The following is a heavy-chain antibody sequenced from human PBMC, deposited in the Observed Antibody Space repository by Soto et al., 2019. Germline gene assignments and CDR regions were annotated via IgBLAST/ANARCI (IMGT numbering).Heavy chain of an antibody. CDR1: GGSVSSNSYY. V-gene: IGHV4-61*01. Sequence: PSETLSLTCTVSGGSVSSNSYYWSWIRQPPGKGLEWIGYVYYSGNTNYNPSLKSRVTISVDTSKNQFSLTLSSVTAADTAVYYCARNQPYFDILTGHYYYYGMDVWGQGTTVT. CDR3: ARNQPYFDILTGHYYYYGMDV. CDR2: VYYSGNT. D-gene: IGHD3-9*01. J-gene: IGHJ6*02.